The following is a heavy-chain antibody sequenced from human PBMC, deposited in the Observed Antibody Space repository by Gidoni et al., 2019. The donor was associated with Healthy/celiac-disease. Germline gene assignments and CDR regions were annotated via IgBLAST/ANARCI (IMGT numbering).Heavy chain of an antibody. J-gene: IGHJ4*02. CDR2: IVVGSGNT. CDR3: AADTIVGATHFDY. Sequence: QMQLVPSGPEVKKPGTSVKVSCKASGFTFTSAAVQWVRQARGQRLEWIGWIVVGSGNTNYAQKFQERVTITRDMSTSTAYMELSSLRSEDTAVYYCAADTIVGATHFDYWGQGTLVTLSS. D-gene: IGHD1-26*01. V-gene: IGHV1-58*01. CDR1: GFTFTSAA.